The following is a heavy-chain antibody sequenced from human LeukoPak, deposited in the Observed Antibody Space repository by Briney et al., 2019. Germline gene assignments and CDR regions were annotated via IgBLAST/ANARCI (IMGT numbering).Heavy chain of an antibody. Sequence: SETLSLTCAVSGYSISSGYYWGWIRQPPRKGLEWIGSIYRSGSTYYNPSLKSRVTISVDTSKNQFYLKLSSVTAADTAVYYCARHWYYDFWSGYSGVAFDIWGQGTMVTVSS. J-gene: IGHJ3*02. V-gene: IGHV4-38-2*01. CDR3: ARHWYYDFWSGYSGVAFDI. D-gene: IGHD3-3*01. CDR2: IYRSGST. CDR1: GYSISSGYY.